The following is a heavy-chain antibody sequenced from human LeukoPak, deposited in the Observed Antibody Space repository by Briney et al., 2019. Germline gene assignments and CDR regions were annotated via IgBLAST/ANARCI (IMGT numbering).Heavy chain of an antibody. CDR3: AKGSGSYYEIDY. D-gene: IGHD1-26*01. CDR1: GFTFSSYA. CDR2: ISGSGGST. J-gene: IGHJ4*02. V-gene: IGHV3-23*01. Sequence: GGSLRLSCAASGFTFSSYAMSWVRQAPGKGLEWVSAISGSGGSTYYADSVKGRFTTSGDNSKNTLYLQMNSLRAEDTAVHYCAKGSGSYYEIDYWGQGTLVTVSS.